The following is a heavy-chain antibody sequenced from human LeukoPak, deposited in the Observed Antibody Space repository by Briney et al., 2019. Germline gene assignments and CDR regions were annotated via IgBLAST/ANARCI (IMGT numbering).Heavy chain of an antibody. CDR2: ISGSGTYT. CDR1: GFIFSSYA. Sequence: GGSLRLSCAASGFIFSSYAMSWVRQAPGKGLEWVSGISGSGTYTCDADSVKGRFSISRDNSKNTLYLQMNDLRAEDTALYYCAKDWDSGSYFADYWGQGTLVAVSS. D-gene: IGHD1-26*01. CDR3: AKDWDSGSYFADY. V-gene: IGHV3-23*01. J-gene: IGHJ4*02.